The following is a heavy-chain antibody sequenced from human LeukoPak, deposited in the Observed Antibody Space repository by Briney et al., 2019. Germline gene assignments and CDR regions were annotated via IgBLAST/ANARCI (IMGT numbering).Heavy chain of an antibody. CDR1: TSR. D-gene: IGHD3-22*01. CDR3: ARDLWNFYDDSGYNRDFDS. Sequence: ASVKVSCKATSRISWVRQAPGQGLEWMGWIGTYGGDTYYAQKFQGRITVTTDTSTSTVYMEPRNLRSDDTAVYYCARDLWNFYDDSGYNRDFDSWGRGTLVTVSS. V-gene: IGHV1-18*01. J-gene: IGHJ5*01. CDR2: IGTYGGDT.